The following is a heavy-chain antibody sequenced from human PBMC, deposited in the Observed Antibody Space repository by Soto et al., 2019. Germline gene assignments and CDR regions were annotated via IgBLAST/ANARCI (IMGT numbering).Heavy chain of an antibody. J-gene: IGHJ4*01. CDR2: ISGNNGNM. D-gene: IGHD3-3*01. Sequence: QVQLVQSGAEVKKPGASVKVSCKASGYTFGSYYFSWVRRAPGQGLEWMGWISGNNGNMNYAQKFKGRLTMTTDTSTGTAYMELRSLRSDDTAVYDCARFLSGYLSDYRGHGNQVNVPS. V-gene: IGHV1-18*01. CDR3: ARFLSGYLSDY. CDR1: GYTFGSYY.